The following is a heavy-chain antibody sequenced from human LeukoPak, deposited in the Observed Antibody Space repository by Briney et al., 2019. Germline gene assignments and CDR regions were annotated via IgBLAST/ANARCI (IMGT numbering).Heavy chain of an antibody. Sequence: GRSLRLSCAASGFTFSSYGMHWVRQAPGKGLEWVAVIWYDGSNKYYADSVKGRFTISRDNSKNTLYLQMNSLRAEDTAVYYCARGPGYGSSWYFDYWGQGTLVTVSS. CDR3: ARGPGYGSSWYFDY. V-gene: IGHV3-33*01. CDR2: IWYDGSNK. J-gene: IGHJ4*02. D-gene: IGHD6-13*01. CDR1: GFTFSSYG.